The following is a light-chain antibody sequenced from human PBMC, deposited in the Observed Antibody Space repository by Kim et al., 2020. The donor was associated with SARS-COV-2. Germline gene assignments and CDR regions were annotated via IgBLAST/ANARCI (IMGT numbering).Light chain of an antibody. CDR3: QKYNSAPWT. J-gene: IGKJ1*01. CDR1: QDINNY. Sequence: DIQMTQSPSSLSASVGDRVTITCRASQDINNYLAWYQQKPGTAPKLLIYGVSTLQSGVPSRFSGSGSAPDFTLTITSLQLEDVATYYCQKYNSAPWTFGQGTKVDIK. V-gene: IGKV1-27*01. CDR2: GVS.